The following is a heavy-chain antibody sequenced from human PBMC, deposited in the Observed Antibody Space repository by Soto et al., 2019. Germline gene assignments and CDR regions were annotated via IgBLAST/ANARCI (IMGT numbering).Heavy chain of an antibody. CDR2: ISGSGGST. V-gene: IGHV3-23*01. J-gene: IGHJ3*02. Sequence: GGSLRLSCAASGFTFSSYAMSWVRQAPGKGLEWVSAISGSGGSTYYADSVKGRFTISRDNSKNTLYLQMNSLRAEDTAVYYCAKAYYDFWSGERAFDIWGQGTMVTVSS. D-gene: IGHD3-3*01. CDR1: GFTFSSYA. CDR3: AKAYYDFWSGERAFDI.